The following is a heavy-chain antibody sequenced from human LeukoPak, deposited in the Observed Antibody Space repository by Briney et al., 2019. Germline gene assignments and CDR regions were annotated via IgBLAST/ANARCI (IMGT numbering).Heavy chain of an antibody. V-gene: IGHV1-2*02. D-gene: IGHD3-3*01. CDR1: GYSFTDNY. Sequence: RASVKVSCKTSGYSFTDNYIHRVRQAPGKGLEWMGWINTKSGRPSSARKFQGRVTMTRDPSITTVYMDMAWLTSDDTAIYFCARADFIDAGPYLIGPWGQGTLVTVSS. CDR3: ARADFIDAGPYLIGP. J-gene: IGHJ5*02. CDR2: INTKSGRP.